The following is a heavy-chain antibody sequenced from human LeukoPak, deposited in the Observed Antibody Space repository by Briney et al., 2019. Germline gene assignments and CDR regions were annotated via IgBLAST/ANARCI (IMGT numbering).Heavy chain of an antibody. CDR3: ATFAGVLPGGLLL. Sequence: GGSLRLSCVASGFTSSAFWMSGVRRPPGKGLEWVANIKKDGSEKEYVDSVKGRFSIFRDNAKNSVYLQMNSLRAEDTAVYYCATFAGVLPGGLLLWGKGTTVIVSS. CDR2: IKKDGSEK. CDR1: GFTSSAFW. V-gene: IGHV3-7*01. J-gene: IGHJ6*04. D-gene: IGHD2-15*01.